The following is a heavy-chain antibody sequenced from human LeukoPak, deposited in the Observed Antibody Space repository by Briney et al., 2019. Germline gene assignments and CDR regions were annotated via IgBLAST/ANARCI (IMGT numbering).Heavy chain of an antibody. Sequence: PGGSLRLSCAASAFTFTNYWMSWVRQAPGKGLEWVAFIRYDGSNKYYADSVKGRFTISRDNSKNTLYLQMNSLRPEDTAVYYCAKDGAIIYYYFMDVWGKGTTVTISS. D-gene: IGHD2-21*01. CDR1: AFTFTNYW. J-gene: IGHJ6*03. CDR2: IRYDGSNK. CDR3: AKDGAIIYYYFMDV. V-gene: IGHV3-30*02.